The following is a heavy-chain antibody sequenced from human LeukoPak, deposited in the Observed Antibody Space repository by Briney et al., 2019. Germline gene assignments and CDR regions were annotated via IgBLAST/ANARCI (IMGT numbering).Heavy chain of an antibody. D-gene: IGHD1-26*01. CDR1: GFTLSTNA. CDR2: ISGSGAST. V-gene: IGHV3-23*01. J-gene: IGHJ4*02. Sequence: PGGSLRLSCLTSGFTLSTNAMSWVRQAPGKGLEWISGISGSGASTSYADAVKGRFTISRDDSRNTLYLQMNSLRGDDTAVYYCAKDVGKWESLHFFDYWGQGTLVTVSS. CDR3: AKDVGKWESLHFFDY.